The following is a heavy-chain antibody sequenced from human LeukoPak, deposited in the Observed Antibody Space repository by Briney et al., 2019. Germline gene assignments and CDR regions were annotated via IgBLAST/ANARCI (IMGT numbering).Heavy chain of an antibody. CDR2: ISGSGGST. V-gene: IGHV3-23*01. CDR1: GFTFSNSA. Sequence: PGGSLRLSCAASGFTFSNSAMTWVRQAPGKGLEWVSAISGSGGSTYYADSVKGRFTISRDNSKNTLYLQMNSLRAEDTAVYYCAKDLDIVVVPAAVFDYWGQGTLVTVSS. J-gene: IGHJ4*02. CDR3: AKDLDIVVVPAAVFDY. D-gene: IGHD2-2*01.